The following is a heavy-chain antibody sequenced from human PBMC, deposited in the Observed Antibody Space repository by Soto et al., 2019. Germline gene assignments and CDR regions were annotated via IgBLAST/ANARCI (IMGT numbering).Heavy chain of an antibody. CDR3: ARVSSDFWSGYPLGSYYYGMDV. D-gene: IGHD3-3*01. CDR1: GGSISSYY. Sequence: PSETLSLTCTVAGGSISSYYWSWIRQPPGKGLEWIGYIYYSGSTNYNPSLKSRVTISVDTSKNQFSLKLSSVTAADTVVYYCARVSSDFWSGYPLGSYYYGMDVWGQGTSVTVSS. J-gene: IGHJ6*02. V-gene: IGHV4-59*01. CDR2: IYYSGST.